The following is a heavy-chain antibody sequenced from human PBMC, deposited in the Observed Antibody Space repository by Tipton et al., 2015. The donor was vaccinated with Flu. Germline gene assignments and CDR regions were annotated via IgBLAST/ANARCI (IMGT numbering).Heavy chain of an antibody. J-gene: IGHJ4*02. CDR2: IRYDGSNK. D-gene: IGHD3-22*01. V-gene: IGHV3-30*02. CDR3: AKDDGDYYDSSGYYGYFDY. Sequence: SLRLSCAASGFTFSSYGMYWVRQAPGKGLEWVAFIRYDGSNKYYADSVKGRFTISRDNSKNTLYLQMNSLRAEDTAVYYCAKDDGDYYDSSGYYGYFDYWGQGTLVTVSS. CDR1: GFTFSSYG.